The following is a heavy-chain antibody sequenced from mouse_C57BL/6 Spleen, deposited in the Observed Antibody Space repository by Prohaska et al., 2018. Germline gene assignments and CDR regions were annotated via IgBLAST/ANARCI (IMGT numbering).Heavy chain of an antibody. J-gene: IGHJ1*03. CDR1: GYTFTSYW. V-gene: IGHV1-50*01. CDR3: ARLGDWYFDV. CDR2: IDPSDSYT. Sequence: QVQLQQPGAELVKPGASVKLSCKASGYTFTSYWMQWVKQRPGQGLVWIGEIDPSDSYTNYNQKFKGKATLTVDTSSSTAYMQLSSLTSDDSAVYYCARLGDWYFDVWGTGTTVTVSS.